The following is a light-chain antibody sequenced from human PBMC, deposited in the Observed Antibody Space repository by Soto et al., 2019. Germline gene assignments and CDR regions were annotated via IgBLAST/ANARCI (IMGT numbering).Light chain of an antibody. CDR3: QQYNSYAWT. V-gene: IGKV1-5*03. J-gene: IGKJ1*01. CDR2: KAS. CDR1: QDINKW. Sequence: DIQMTQSPSTLSASVGDRVTITCRASQDINKWLAWYQQKPGKSPKLLIYKASNLETGDPSRFSGSGSGTEYNLTISSLQPDDLAIYYCQQYNSYAWTFGQGTKVDIK.